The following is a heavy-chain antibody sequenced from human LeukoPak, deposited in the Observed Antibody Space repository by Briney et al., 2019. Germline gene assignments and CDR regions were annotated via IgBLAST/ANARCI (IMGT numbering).Heavy chain of an antibody. CDR3: LPTCSGVPCYFDFDY. V-gene: IGHV3-23*01. CDR1: GFTFSSYA. Sequence: GGSLRLSCVASGFTFSSYAMSWVRQAPGKGLEWVSMIRNSGGTTDYADSVKGRFTISRDTSRNTVYLKMNSLRAEDTAVYYCLPTCSGVPCYFDFDYWGQGTLVTVSS. J-gene: IGHJ4*02. D-gene: IGHD2-15*01. CDR2: IRNSGGTT.